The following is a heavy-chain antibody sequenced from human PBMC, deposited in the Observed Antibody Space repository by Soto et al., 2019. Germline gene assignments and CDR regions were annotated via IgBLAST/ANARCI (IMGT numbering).Heavy chain of an antibody. CDR2: TYYRSKWYN. V-gene: IGHV6-1*01. CDR3: ARATRTWFDP. Sequence: SQTLSLTGAISRDSVSSNSATWNWIRQSPSRGLEWLGRTYYRSKWYNEYAVSVKSRITINPDTSKNQFSLQLNSVTPEDTAVYYCARATRTWFDPWGQGTLVTVSS. D-gene: IGHD4-17*01. CDR1: RDSVSSNSAT. J-gene: IGHJ5*02.